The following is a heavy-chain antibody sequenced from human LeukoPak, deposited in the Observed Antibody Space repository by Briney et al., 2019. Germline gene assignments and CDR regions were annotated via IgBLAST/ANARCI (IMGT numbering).Heavy chain of an antibody. CDR2: ISYDGSNK. J-gene: IGHJ4*02. CDR1: GFTFSSHA. Sequence: GGSLRLSCAASGFTFSSHAMHWVRQAPGKGLEWVAVISYDGSNKYYADSVKGRFTISRDNSKNTLYLQMNSLRAEDTAVYYCARNIPVTRWGYWGQGTLVTVSS. V-gene: IGHV3-30-3*01. CDR3: ARNIPVTRWGY. D-gene: IGHD2-21*01.